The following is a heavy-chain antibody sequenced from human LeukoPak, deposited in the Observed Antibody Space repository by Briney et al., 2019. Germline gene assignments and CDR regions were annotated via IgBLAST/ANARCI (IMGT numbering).Heavy chain of an antibody. V-gene: IGHV1-69*04. CDR3: ARETYSSSTPRKNWFDP. J-gene: IGHJ5*02. CDR1: GGTFSSYA. Sequence: SVKVPCKASGGTFSSYAISWVRQAPGQGLEWMGRIIPILGIANYAQKFQGRVTITADKSTSTAYMELSSLRSEDTAVYYCARETYSSSTPRKNWFDPWGQGTLVTVSS. CDR2: IIPILGIA. D-gene: IGHD6-6*01.